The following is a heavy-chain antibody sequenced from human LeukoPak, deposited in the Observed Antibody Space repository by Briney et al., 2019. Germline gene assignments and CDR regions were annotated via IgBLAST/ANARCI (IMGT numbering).Heavy chain of an antibody. CDR2: IYSGGNT. CDR1: GFTVTTNY. D-gene: IGHD4-17*01. CDR3: ARGDYHSKFDY. V-gene: IGHV3-53*01. J-gene: IGHJ4*02. Sequence: GGSLRLSCAASGFTVTTNYMTWVRQAPGKGLEWVSEIYSGGNTYYADSVKGRFTISRDNSKNTLYLQMNSLRAEDTAVYYCARGDYHSKFDYWGQGTLVTVSS.